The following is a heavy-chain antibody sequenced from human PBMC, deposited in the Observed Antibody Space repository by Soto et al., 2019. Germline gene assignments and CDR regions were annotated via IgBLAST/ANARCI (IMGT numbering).Heavy chain of an antibody. Sequence: QLQLQESGPGLVKPSETLSLTCTVSGGSISSSSYYWGWIRQPPGKGLEWIGSIYYSGSTYYNPSLKSRVTISVDTSKNQFSLKLSSVTAADTAVYYCARHLTDYDYVWGSYRYTWFDPWGQGTLVTVSS. CDR2: IYYSGST. D-gene: IGHD3-16*02. CDR3: ARHLTDYDYVWGSYRYTWFDP. CDR1: GGSISSSSYY. J-gene: IGHJ5*02. V-gene: IGHV4-39*01.